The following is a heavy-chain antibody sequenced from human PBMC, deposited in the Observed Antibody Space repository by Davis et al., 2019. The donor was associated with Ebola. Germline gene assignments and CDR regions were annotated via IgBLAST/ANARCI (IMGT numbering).Heavy chain of an antibody. CDR3: VRDPALVVTGGGWFFGL. D-gene: IGHD2-21*02. V-gene: IGHV3-66*01. CDR2: IYRDGRT. Sequence: GGSLRLSCSASGFTFSSYAMHWVRQAPGKGLEWVSVIYRDGRTYYADSVKGRFTVSRDNSKNTLFLQMNSLRAEDTAVYYCVRDPALVVTGGGWFFGLWGRGTLVTVSS. CDR1: GFTFSSYA. J-gene: IGHJ2*01.